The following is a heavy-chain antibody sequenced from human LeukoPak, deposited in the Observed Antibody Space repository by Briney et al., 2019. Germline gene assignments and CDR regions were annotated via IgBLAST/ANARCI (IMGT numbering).Heavy chain of an antibody. CDR1: GFTFSSYG. D-gene: IGHD2/OR15-2a*01. CDR3: AKRFRGTSGLYYFDS. J-gene: IGHJ4*02. V-gene: IGHV3-23*01. CDR2: ISGSGGST. Sequence: GGSLRLSCAASGFTFSSYGMSWVRQAPGKGLEWVSSISGSGGSTYYADSMKGRFTISRDNSKNTLYLQMNSLRAEDTAVYYCAKRFRGTSGLYYFDSWGQGTLVTVSS.